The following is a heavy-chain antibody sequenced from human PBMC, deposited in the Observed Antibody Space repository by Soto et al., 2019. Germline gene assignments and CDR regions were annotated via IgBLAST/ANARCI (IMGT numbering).Heavy chain of an antibody. J-gene: IGHJ3*01. Sequence: GGSLRLSFAASWFPFCLYAINWVRQAPGKGLEWISVISGSGGTTFLADSVKGRITISRDNSKSTLYLQMNSMRAEDTAIYYCAKELYTSSGRGAFDLWGQGTMVTVSS. D-gene: IGHD6-19*01. V-gene: IGHV3-23*01. CDR3: AKELYTSSGRGAFDL. CDR1: WFPFCLYA. CDR2: ISGSGGTT.